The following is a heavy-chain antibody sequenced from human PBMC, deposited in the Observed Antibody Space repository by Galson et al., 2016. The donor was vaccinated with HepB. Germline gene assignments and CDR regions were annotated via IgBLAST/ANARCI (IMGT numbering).Heavy chain of an antibody. J-gene: IGHJ4*02. Sequence: SLRLSCAASGFTFDTYAMSWVRQVPGKGLEWVSAISGSGGTIYYGDSVKGRFTISRDNAKNTLYLQMYSLSAEDTAVYYCAKDYCDYRYLFDSWGQGTLVTVSS. CDR1: GFTFDTYA. V-gene: IGHV3-23*01. D-gene: IGHD4-17*01. CDR3: AKDYCDYRYLFDS. CDR2: ISGSGGTI.